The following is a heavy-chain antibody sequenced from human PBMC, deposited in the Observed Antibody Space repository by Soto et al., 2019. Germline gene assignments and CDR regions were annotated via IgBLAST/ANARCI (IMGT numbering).Heavy chain of an antibody. D-gene: IGHD6-19*01. CDR1: GFTFSSYA. CDR2: ISYDGSNK. J-gene: IGHJ6*02. Sequence: GGSLRLSCAASGFTFSSYAMHWVRQAPGKGLEWVAVISYDGSNKYYADSVKGRFTISRDNSKNTLYLQMNSLRAEDTAAYYCAASSGWYFETTRGYYYYYGMDVWGQGTTVTVS. V-gene: IGHV3-30-3*01. CDR3: AASSGWYFETTRGYYYYYGMDV.